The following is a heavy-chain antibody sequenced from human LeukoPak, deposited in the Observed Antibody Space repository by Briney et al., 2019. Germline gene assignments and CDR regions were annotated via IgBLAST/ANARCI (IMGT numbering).Heavy chain of an antibody. D-gene: IGHD3-22*01. CDR2: FDPEDGET. J-gene: IGHJ5*02. CDR3: ARDTDYYDSSGYYSP. V-gene: IGHV1-24*01. CDR1: GYTLTELS. Sequence: ASVKVSCKVSGYTLTELSMHWVRQAPGKGLEWMGGFDPEDGETIYAQKFQGRVTMTEDTSTDTAYMELSSLRSDDTAVYYCARDTDYYDSSGYYSPWGQGTLVTVSS.